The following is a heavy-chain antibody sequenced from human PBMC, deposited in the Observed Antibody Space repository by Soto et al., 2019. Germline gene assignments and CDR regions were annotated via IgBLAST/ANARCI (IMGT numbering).Heavy chain of an antibody. D-gene: IGHD5-18*01. CDR3: AGFFGYTYGRVDP. Sequence: QVQLQQWGAGLLKPSETLSLTCAVYGVSFSDYYWSWVRQPPGKGLEWIGEINHSGSTNYNASFQSRVTISVDTSKNQFSLKLSSVTAADTAVYYCAGFFGYTYGRVDPWGQGTLVSVSS. CDR1: GVSFSDYY. J-gene: IGHJ5*02. V-gene: IGHV4-34*02. CDR2: INHSGST.